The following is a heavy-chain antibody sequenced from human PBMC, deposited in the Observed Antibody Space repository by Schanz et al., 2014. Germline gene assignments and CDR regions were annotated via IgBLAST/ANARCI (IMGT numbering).Heavy chain of an antibody. V-gene: IGHV1-69*04. CDR3: ARDIQYHYDTSGPVGAFDI. Sequence: QVPLVQSGAEVKKPGSSVKVSCKASGGTFSSYAFSWVRQSPGQGLELMGKIIPILGMENYTQKFQGRVTITADISTSTAYMDLSSLRSDDTAVYYCARDIQYHYDTSGPVGAFDIWGQGTVVTVSS. J-gene: IGHJ3*02. CDR2: IIPILGME. D-gene: IGHD3-22*01. CDR1: GGTFSSYA.